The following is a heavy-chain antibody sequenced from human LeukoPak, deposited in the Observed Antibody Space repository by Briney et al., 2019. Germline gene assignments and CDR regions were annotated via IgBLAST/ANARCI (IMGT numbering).Heavy chain of an antibody. V-gene: IGHV5-51*01. CDR3: ARHGLYGCNSAGCYVSFYYYGTDV. Sequence: GDSLQISCQGSGYTFTNYWIGWVRQMPGKGLEWMGIIYRGDSNTKYSPSCQGQVTIAADKSISSAYLQWSSLKASDPAMYYCARHGLYGCNSAGCYVSFYYYGTDVWGQGTTVSVSS. D-gene: IGHD2-2*01. CDR2: IYRGDSNT. J-gene: IGHJ6*02. CDR1: GYTFTNYW.